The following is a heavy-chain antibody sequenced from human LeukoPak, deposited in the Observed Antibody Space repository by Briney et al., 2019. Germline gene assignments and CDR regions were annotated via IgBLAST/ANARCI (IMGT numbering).Heavy chain of an antibody. CDR3: ARTGDYGPYFDY. Sequence: PSETLSLTCTVSGGSISSYYWSWIRQPPGKGLEWIGYIYYSGSTNYNPSLKSRVTISVDTSKNQFPLKLSSVTAADTAVYYCARTGDYGPYFDYWGQGTLVTVSS. V-gene: IGHV4-59*01. CDR1: GGSISSYY. J-gene: IGHJ4*02. CDR2: IYYSGST. D-gene: IGHD4-17*01.